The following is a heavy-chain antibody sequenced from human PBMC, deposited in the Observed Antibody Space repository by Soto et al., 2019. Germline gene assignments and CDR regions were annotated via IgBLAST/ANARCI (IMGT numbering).Heavy chain of an antibody. Sequence: GGSLRLSCAAYGFTFSGSGIHWVRQASGKGLEWVGRIRTKTNNYATAYAASVKGRFTVSRDDSKNMAYLQMTSLKTEDTAVYYCTAMAGIDYWGQGTLVTVSS. D-gene: IGHD6-19*01. CDR3: TAMAGIDY. V-gene: IGHV3-73*01. J-gene: IGHJ4*02. CDR2: IRTKTNNYAT. CDR1: GFTFSGSG.